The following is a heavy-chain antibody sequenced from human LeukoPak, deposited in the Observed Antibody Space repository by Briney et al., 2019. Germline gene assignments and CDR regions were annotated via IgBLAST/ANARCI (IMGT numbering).Heavy chain of an antibody. CDR2: INWDGGST. V-gene: IGHV3-43D*03. D-gene: IGHD1-1*01. Sequence: GGSLRLSCAASGFTFDDYAMHWVRQAPGKGLEWVSLINWDGGSTYYADSVKGRFTISRDNSKNPLYLQMNSLRAEDTALYYCAKDTGTQGTGYFDYWGQGTLVTVSS. CDR3: AKDTGTQGTGYFDY. J-gene: IGHJ4*02. CDR1: GFTFDDYA.